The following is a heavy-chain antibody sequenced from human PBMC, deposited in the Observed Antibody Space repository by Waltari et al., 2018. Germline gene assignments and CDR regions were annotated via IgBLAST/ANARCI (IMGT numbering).Heavy chain of an antibody. CDR3: ARDRLGYGDYDY. Sequence: EVHLVESGGGLVQPEGSLRLSCAASTFPFRAFWMSWVREAPGKGLEWVANIKQDGSEKYYMDAVEGRFTISRDNAKNSVYMQMNSLRVEDTAVYYCARDRLGYGDYDYWGQGTLVTVSS. D-gene: IGHD4-17*01. J-gene: IGHJ4*02. V-gene: IGHV3-7*01. CDR1: TFPFRAFW. CDR2: IKQDGSEK.